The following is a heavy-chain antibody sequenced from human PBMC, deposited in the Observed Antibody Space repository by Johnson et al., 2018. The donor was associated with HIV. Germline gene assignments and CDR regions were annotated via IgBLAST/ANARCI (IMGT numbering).Heavy chain of an antibody. CDR2: IKSKTDGGTT. CDR1: GFTVSSYY. D-gene: IGHD3-3*01. J-gene: IGHJ3*02. Sequence: VQLVESGGGLVQPGGSLRLSYAASGFTVSSYYMNWVRQAPGKGLEWVGRIKSKTDGGTTDYAAPVKGRFTISSDDSKNTLYLQMNRLKTEDTAVYYCTTRTQEGYNFWSGYYNEVSFDIWGQGTMVTVSS. V-gene: IGHV3-15*01. CDR3: TTRTQEGYNFWSGYYNEVSFDI.